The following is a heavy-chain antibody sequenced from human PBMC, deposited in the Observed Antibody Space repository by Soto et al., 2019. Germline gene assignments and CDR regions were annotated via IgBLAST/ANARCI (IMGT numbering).Heavy chain of an antibody. V-gene: IGHV1-18*01. D-gene: IGHD2-2*01. CDR3: ARGCSSTSCYGGPYGMDV. CDR1: GYTFTSYG. J-gene: IGHJ6*02. Sequence: QVQLVQSGAEVKKPGASVKVSCKASGYTFTSYGISWVRQAPGQGLEWMGWISAYNGNTNYAQKLQGRVTMTTDTSTSKAYMELRSLRSDDTAVYYCARGCSSTSCYGGPYGMDVWGQGTTVTVSS. CDR2: ISAYNGNT.